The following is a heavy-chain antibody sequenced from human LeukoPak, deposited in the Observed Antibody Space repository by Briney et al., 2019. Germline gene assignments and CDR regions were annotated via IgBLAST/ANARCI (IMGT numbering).Heavy chain of an antibody. CDR3: ARVPLYDRSGYYFDY. CDR1: GFTFSNYN. Sequence: GGSLRLSCAASGFTFSNYNMNWVRQAPGKGLEWVSYISTSGRAIFYADSVKGRFTISRDNAKNSLSLQMSSLRDEDTAVYYCARVPLYDRSGYYFDYWGPGTLVTVSS. V-gene: IGHV3-48*02. J-gene: IGHJ4*02. D-gene: IGHD3-22*01. CDR2: ISTSGRAI.